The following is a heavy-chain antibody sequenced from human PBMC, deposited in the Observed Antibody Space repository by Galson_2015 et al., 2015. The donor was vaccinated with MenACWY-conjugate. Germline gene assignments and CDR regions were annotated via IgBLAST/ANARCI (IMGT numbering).Heavy chain of an antibody. CDR3: ARGLGTGSFSELDS. V-gene: IGHV3-23*01. D-gene: IGHD1-26*01. Sequence: SLRLSCATSGFTFSSCAVSWVRQAPGKGLEWVSGITGSDGRTFYAASVKGRFTISRDNSKNTVYLQMNSLRAEDTAVYFCARGLGTGSFSELDSWGQGILVTVSS. J-gene: IGHJ4*02. CDR1: GFTFSSCA. CDR2: ITGSDGRT.